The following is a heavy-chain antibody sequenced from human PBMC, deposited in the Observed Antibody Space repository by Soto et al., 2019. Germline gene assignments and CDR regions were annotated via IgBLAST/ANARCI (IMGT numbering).Heavy chain of an antibody. D-gene: IGHD5-12*01. CDR2: VYYSGST. CDR3: ARRRDGYTGVWFDP. J-gene: IGHJ5*02. V-gene: IGHV4-59*01. Sequence: ETLSLTCTVSGAPISSFYWSWIRQSPGKGLEWIGHVYYSGSTNYNPSLKSRVTISLDTSKNQFSLNLTSVTAADTAVYYCARRRDGYTGVWFDPWGQGIQVTVSS. CDR1: GAPISSFY.